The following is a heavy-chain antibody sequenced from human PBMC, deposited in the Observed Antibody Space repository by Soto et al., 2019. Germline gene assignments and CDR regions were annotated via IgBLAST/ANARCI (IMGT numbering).Heavy chain of an antibody. CDR1: GFSFDDYA. Sequence: EVQLLESGGGVVQPGGSLRLSCAASGFSFDDYAMTWVRQAAGKGLEWVSAISGSGDNTYYADSVKGRFTISRDNSKNTLYLQLNSLRAEDTALYYCAKGYYSGYDLAYFDYWGQGTLVTVSS. V-gene: IGHV3-23*01. J-gene: IGHJ4*02. CDR2: ISGSGDNT. CDR3: AKGYYSGYDLAYFDY. D-gene: IGHD5-12*01.